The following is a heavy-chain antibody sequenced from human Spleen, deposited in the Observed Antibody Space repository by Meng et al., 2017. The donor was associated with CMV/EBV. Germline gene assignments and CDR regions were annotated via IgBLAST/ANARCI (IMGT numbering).Heavy chain of an antibody. CDR2: ISSSSTYI. V-gene: IGHV3-21*01. Sequence: LKISCVASGFTFSPYSMNWVRQAPGKGLEWVSSISSSSTYIHYADSVNGRFTVSRDNAKNSLYLQMNSLGAEDTAVYYCGSREGGYWGQGTLVTVSS. J-gene: IGHJ4*02. CDR1: GFTFSPYS. CDR3: GSREGGY. D-gene: IGHD1-26*01.